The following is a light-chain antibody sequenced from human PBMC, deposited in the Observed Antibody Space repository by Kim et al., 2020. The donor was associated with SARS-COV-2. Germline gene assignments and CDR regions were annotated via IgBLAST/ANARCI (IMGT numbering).Light chain of an antibody. V-gene: IGKV1-39*01. CDR3: QQSSSTPIT. CDR1: KSISSF. J-gene: IGKJ5*01. CDR2: AAS. Sequence: ASVGDRDPITCRASKSISSFLNWYQQKPGKAPKLLIFAASSLQSGVPSRFSGSGSGTHFTLTISSLQPEDFATYYCQQSSSTPITFGQGTRLEIK.